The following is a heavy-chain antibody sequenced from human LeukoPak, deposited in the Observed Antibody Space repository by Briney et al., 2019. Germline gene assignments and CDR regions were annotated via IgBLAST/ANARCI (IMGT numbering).Heavy chain of an antibody. V-gene: IGHV1-69*06. CDR2: IIPIFGTA. Sequence: GASVKVSCKASGGTFISYAISWVRQGPGQGLEWMGGIIPIFGTAKYAQKFQGRVTITADKSTSTAYMELSSLRSEDTAVYYCARGTPPHYYGVLDYWGQGTLVTVSS. CDR1: GGTFISYA. J-gene: IGHJ4*02. CDR3: ARGTPPHYYGVLDY. D-gene: IGHD4-17*01.